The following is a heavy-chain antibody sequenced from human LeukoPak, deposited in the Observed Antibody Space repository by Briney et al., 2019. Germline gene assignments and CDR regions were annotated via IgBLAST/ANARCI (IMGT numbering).Heavy chain of an antibody. D-gene: IGHD3-10*01. CDR1: GFTFDDYA. CDR3: AKDPGMTGDRAFDI. Sequence: GGSLRLSCAASGFTFDDYAMHWVRQAPGQGLEWVSLISWDGGSTYYADSVKGRFTISRDNSKNSLYLQMNSLRAEDTALYYCAKDPGMTGDRAFDIWGQGTMVTVSS. J-gene: IGHJ3*02. CDR2: ISWDGGST. V-gene: IGHV3-43D*03.